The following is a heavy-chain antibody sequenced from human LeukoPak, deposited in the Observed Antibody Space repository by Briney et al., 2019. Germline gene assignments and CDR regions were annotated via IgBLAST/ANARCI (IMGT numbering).Heavy chain of an antibody. D-gene: IGHD3-3*01. CDR1: GGSFSGYY. CDR2: INHSGST. V-gene: IGHV4-34*01. J-gene: IGHJ3*02. CDR3: ARRGYYDFWSGWAFDI. Sequence: PSETLSLTCAVYGGSFSGYYWSWIRQPPGKGLEWIGEINHSGSTNYNPSLKSRVTISVDTPKNQFSLKLSSVTAADTAVYYCARRGYYDFWSGWAFDIWGQGTMVTVSS.